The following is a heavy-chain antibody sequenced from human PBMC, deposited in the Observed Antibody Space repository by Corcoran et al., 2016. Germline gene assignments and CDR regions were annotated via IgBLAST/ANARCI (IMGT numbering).Heavy chain of an antibody. Sequence: EVQLVESGGGLVQPGGSLRLSCAASTFTFSSYDMHWVRQATGKGLEWVSAIGIGGDTYYPDSVKGRFTISRDNAKSSLYLQMNRLRAEDTAVSYCVTEAPSGLGWGGLDVWGQGTAVTVSS. D-gene: IGHD6-19*01. CDR3: VTEAPSGLGWGGLDV. CDR2: IGIGGDT. CDR1: TFTFSSYD. J-gene: IGHJ6*02. V-gene: IGHV3-13*01.